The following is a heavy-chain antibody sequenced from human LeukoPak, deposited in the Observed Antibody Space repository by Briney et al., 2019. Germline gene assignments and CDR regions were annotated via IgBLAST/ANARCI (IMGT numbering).Heavy chain of an antibody. CDR1: GVSVSSTNW. CDR2: VNVLGDT. Sequence: SETLSLTCGVSGVSVSSTNWWTWVRQPPGKGLEWIGEVNVLGDTNYNPSLESRVTISIDKYENHVSLKLTSVTAADTAVYYCAREGGPFRPLDYSGQGTLVTVSS. V-gene: IGHV4/OR15-8*02. J-gene: IGHJ4*02. CDR3: AREGGPFRPLDY. D-gene: IGHD2/OR15-2a*01.